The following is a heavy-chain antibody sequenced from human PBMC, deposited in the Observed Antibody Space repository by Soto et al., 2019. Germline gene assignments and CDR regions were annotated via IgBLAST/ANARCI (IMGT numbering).Heavy chain of an antibody. CDR3: AHPETAAAGTSFDY. CDR1: GFSLSTTGVG. D-gene: IGHD6-13*01. Sequence: QITLKESGPTLVKPTQTLTLTCTFSGFSLSTTGVGVAWIRQPPGKPLEWLALIYWDDDKRYSPSLKSRLTITKDTSKNQVVLRMTIMDPVDTATYYCAHPETAAAGTSFDYWGQGTLVTVSS. J-gene: IGHJ4*02. CDR2: IYWDDDK. V-gene: IGHV2-5*02.